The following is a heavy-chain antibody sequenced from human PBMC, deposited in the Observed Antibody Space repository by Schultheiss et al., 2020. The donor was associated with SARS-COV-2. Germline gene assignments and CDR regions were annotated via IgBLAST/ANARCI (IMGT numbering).Heavy chain of an antibody. CDR1: GYSFTSYW. D-gene: IGHD3-10*01. Sequence: GGSLRLSCKGSGYSFTSYWISWVRQMPGKGLEWMGIIYPGDSDTRYSPSFQGQVTISADKSISTAYLQWSSLKASDTAMYYCARQGGTYYYGSGLTDYWGQGTLVTVSS. J-gene: IGHJ4*02. V-gene: IGHV5-51*01. CDR3: ARQGGTYYYGSGLTDY. CDR2: IYPGDSDT.